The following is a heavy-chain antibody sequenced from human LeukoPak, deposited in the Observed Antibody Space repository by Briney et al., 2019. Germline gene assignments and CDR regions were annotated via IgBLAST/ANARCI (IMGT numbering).Heavy chain of an antibody. J-gene: IGHJ5*02. CDR3: ARPYDSSGYQDENWFDP. Sequence: ASVKVSCKASGYTFTGYYMHWVRQAPGQGLEWMGWINPNSGGTNYAQKFQGRVTMTRDTSISTAYMELSRLRSDDPAVYYCARPYDSSGYQDENWFDPWGQGTLVTVSS. CDR2: INPNSGGT. D-gene: IGHD3-22*01. V-gene: IGHV1-2*02. CDR1: GYTFTGYY.